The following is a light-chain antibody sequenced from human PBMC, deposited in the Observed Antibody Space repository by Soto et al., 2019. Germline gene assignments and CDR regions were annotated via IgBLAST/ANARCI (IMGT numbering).Light chain of an antibody. CDR1: SGDIGAYNR. Sequence: QSVLTQPASVSGSPGQSITISCTGTSGDIGAYNRVSWYQQRSGKAPKLMVYEVNKRPSGVPDRFSGSKSGNTASLTVSGLQAEDEADYYCSSYAGSSNVFGTGTKVTVL. J-gene: IGLJ1*01. CDR2: EVN. V-gene: IGLV2-8*01. CDR3: SSYAGSSNV.